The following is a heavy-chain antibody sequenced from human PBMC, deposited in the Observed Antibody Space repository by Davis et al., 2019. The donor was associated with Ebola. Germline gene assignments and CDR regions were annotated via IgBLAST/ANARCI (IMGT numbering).Heavy chain of an antibody. CDR3: AKDHGYSMAVFDY. V-gene: IGHV3-23*01. CDR1: GFTFSSYA. CDR2: ISGSGGST. D-gene: IGHD5-18*01. Sequence: PAGSLTLSCAASGFTFSSYAMSWVRPAPGKGLEWVSAISGSGGSTYYADSVKGRFTISRDNSKNTLYLQMNSLRAEDTAVYYCAKDHGYSMAVFDYWGQGTLVTVSS. J-gene: IGHJ4*02.